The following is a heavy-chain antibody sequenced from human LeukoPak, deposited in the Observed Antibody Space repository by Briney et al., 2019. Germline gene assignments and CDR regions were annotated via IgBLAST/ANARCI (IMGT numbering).Heavy chain of an antibody. J-gene: IGHJ6*03. CDR1: GFTVSSNY. D-gene: IGHD3-22*01. CDR2: IYSGGST. V-gene: IGHV3-53*01. Sequence: PGGSLRLSCAASGFTVSSNYMSWVRQAPGKGLEWVSVIYSGGSTYYADSVKGRFTISRDNSKNTLYLQMNSLRAEDTAVYYCAREVGLGYYDSSGYYYYYYMDVWGKGTTVTVSS. CDR3: AREVGLGYYDSSGYYYYYYMDV.